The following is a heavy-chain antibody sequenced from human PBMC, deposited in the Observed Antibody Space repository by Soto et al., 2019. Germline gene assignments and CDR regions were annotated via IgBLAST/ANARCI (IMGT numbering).Heavy chain of an antibody. CDR3: TRGLGTALVGDY. V-gene: IGHV5-51*01. J-gene: IGHJ4*02. CDR1: GYSFTTYC. CDR2: IYPADSDT. Sequence: GETLKISCKGSGYSFTTYCIGWVLQMPGKGLEWMGIIYPADSDTTYSPSFQGQVTISADKSISTAYLQWSSLKAPDTAMYYCTRGLGTALVGDYWGQGSLVTVSS. D-gene: IGHD5-18*01.